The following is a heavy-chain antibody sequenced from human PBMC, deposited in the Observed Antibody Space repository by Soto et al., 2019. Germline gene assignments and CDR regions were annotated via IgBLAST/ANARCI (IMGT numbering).Heavy chain of an antibody. CDR2: ISSSGSTI. D-gene: IGHD3-3*01. V-gene: IGHV3-48*03. J-gene: IGHJ6*02. Sequence: GSLRLTCSASGFTFSIYEMNWVRQAPGKGLEWVSYISSSGSTIYYADSVKGRFTISRDNAKNSLYLQMNSLRAEDTAVYYCARDSRITIFGVVNGMDVWGQGTTVTVSS. CDR3: ARDSRITIFGVVNGMDV. CDR1: GFTFSIYE.